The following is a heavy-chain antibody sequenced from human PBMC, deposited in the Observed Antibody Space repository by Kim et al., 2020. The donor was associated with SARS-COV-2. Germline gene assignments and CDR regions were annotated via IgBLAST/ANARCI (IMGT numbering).Heavy chain of an antibody. Sequence: SETLSLTCTVSGGSISSYYWSWIRQPPGKGLEWIGYIYYSGSTNYNPSLKSRVTISVDTSKNQFSLSLSSVTAADTAVYYCARHSSGYQVLFDYWGQGTLVTVSS. J-gene: IGHJ4*02. D-gene: IGHD3-22*01. V-gene: IGHV4-59*08. CDR1: GGSISSYY. CDR3: ARHSSGYQVLFDY. CDR2: IYYSGST.